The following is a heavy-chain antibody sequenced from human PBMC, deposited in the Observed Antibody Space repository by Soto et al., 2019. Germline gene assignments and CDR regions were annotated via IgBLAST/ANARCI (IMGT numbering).Heavy chain of an antibody. J-gene: IGHJ5*02. Sequence: QTLSLACAISGYSVSSNSAAWNLIRQSPSRGLEWLGRTYYRSKWYNDNAVSVKSRISINPDTSKNQFSLQLNSVTPEDTAVYYCARDQYSGSYYPGWFDPWGQGTLVTVSS. CDR3: ARDQYSGSYYPGWFDP. D-gene: IGHD1-26*01. CDR1: GYSVSSNSAA. CDR2: TYYRSKWYN. V-gene: IGHV6-1*01.